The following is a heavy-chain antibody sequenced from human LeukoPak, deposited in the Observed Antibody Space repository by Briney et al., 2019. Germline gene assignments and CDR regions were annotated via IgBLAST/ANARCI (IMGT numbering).Heavy chain of an antibody. CDR3: ARRRRYSYGYDYYYYMDV. D-gene: IGHD5-18*01. Sequence: SETLSLTCTVSGGSISSGSYYWSWIRQPAGKGLEWIGRIYTSGSTNYNPSLKSRVTISVDTSKNQFSLKLSSVTAADTAVYYCARRRRYSYGYDYYYYMDVWGKGTTVTVSS. CDR1: GGSISSGSYY. J-gene: IGHJ6*03. V-gene: IGHV4-61*02. CDR2: IYTSGST.